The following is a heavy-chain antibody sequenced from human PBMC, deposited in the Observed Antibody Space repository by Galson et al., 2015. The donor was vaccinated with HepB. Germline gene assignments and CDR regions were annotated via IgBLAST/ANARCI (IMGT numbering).Heavy chain of an antibody. CDR2: MSPNSRNT. Sequence: SVKVSCKASGFTFTSYDINWVRQATGQRLEWMGWMSPNSRNTGYAQKSKGRVTMTWDTSTSTAYVELSRLRSEDTAVYYCARGPAGYDSSGYFDFWGQGTLVTVSS. CDR1: GFTFTSYD. J-gene: IGHJ4*02. CDR3: ARGPAGYDSSGYFDF. D-gene: IGHD3-22*01. V-gene: IGHV1-8*01.